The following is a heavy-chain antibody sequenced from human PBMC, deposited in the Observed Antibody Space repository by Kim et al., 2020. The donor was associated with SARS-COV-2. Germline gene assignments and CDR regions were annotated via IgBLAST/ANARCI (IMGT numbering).Heavy chain of an antibody. V-gene: IGHV3-11*03. Sequence: GGSLRLSCAASGFTFSDYYMSWIRQAPGKGLEWVSYISSSSSYTNYADSVKGRFTISRDNAKNSLYLQMNSLRAEDTAVYYCARCGSTVVVYYYYGMDVWGQGTTVTVSS. CDR2: ISSSSSYT. J-gene: IGHJ6*02. D-gene: IGHD2-15*01. CDR1: GFTFSDYY. CDR3: ARCGSTVVVYYYYGMDV.